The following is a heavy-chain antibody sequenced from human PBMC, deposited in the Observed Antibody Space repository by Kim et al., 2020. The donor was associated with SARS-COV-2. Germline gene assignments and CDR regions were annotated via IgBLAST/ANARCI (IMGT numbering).Heavy chain of an antibody. CDR1: GGSISSYY. CDR3: ARGRVNYDSSGTYYFDY. D-gene: IGHD3-22*01. CDR2: IYYSGST. Sequence: SETLSLTCTVSGGSISSYYWSWIRQPPGKGLEWIGYIYYSGSTNYNPSLKSRVTISVDTSKNQFSLKLSSVTAADTAVYYCARGRVNYDSSGTYYFDYWG. V-gene: IGHV4-59*01. J-gene: IGHJ4*01.